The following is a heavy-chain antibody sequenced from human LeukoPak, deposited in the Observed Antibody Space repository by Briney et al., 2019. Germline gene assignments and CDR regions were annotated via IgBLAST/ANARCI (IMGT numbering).Heavy chain of an antibody. J-gene: IGHJ4*02. CDR1: GGSISSGDYY. V-gene: IGHV4-30-4*01. CDR3: ARLTDYYDSSGYSNYLDY. D-gene: IGHD3-22*01. CDR2: IYYSGST. Sequence: SETLSLTCTVSGGSISSGDYYWSWIRQPPGKGLEWIGYIYYSGSTYYNPSLKSRVTISVDTSKNQFSLKLSSVTAADTAVYYCARLTDYYDSSGYSNYLDYWGQGTLVTVSS.